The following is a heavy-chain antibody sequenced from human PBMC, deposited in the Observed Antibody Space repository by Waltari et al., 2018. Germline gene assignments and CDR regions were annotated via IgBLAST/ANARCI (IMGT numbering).Heavy chain of an antibody. D-gene: IGHD1-26*01. CDR2: ISSSSSYI. CDR3: ASMPGIVPWGDY. J-gene: IGHJ4*02. Sequence: EVQLVESGGGLVKPGGSLRLSCAASGFTFSSYSMNWVRQAPGKGLEWVSSISSSSSYIYYADSVKGRFTISRDNAKNSLYLQMNSLRAEDTAVYYCASMPGIVPWGDYWGQGTLVTVSS. CDR1: GFTFSSYS. V-gene: IGHV3-21*01.